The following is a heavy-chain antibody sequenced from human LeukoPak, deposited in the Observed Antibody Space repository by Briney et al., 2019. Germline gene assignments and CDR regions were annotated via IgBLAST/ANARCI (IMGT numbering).Heavy chain of an antibody. V-gene: IGHV5-51*01. J-gene: IGHJ4*02. CDR1: GYSFTSYW. CDR3: AIIRITMVRGVIITFYFDY. D-gene: IGHD3-10*01. CDR2: TYPGDSDT. Sequence: GESLKISCKGSGYSFTSYWIGWVRQMPGKGLEWMGITYPGDSDTRYSPSFQGQVTISADKSISTAYLQWSSLKASDTAMYYCAIIRITMVRGVIITFYFDYWGQGTLVTVSS.